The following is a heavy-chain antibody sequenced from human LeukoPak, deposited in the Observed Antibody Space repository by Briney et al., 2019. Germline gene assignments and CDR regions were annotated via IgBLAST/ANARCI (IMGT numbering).Heavy chain of an antibody. CDR2: INPSGGST. V-gene: IGHV1-46*01. CDR1: GYRITSYD. D-gene: IGHD2-2*01. CDR3: ARDGPTAAPFDY. J-gene: IGHJ4*02. Sequence: ASVKVSCKASGYRITSYDMHWVRQAPGQGLEWMGIINPSGGSTSYAQRFQGRVAMTRDTSTTTVYMEVTSLTSEDTAVYFCARDGPTAAPFDYWGQGTLVTVSS.